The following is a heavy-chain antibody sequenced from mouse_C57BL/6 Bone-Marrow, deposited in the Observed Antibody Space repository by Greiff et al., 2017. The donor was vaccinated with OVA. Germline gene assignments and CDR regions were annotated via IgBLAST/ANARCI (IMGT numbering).Heavy chain of an antibody. V-gene: IGHV1-76*01. CDR1: GYTFTDYY. CDR2: IYPGSGNT. D-gene: IGHD2-5*01. Sequence: VQLQQSGAELVRPGASVKLSCKASGYTFTDYYINWVKQRSGQGLEWIARIYPGSGNTYYNEKFKGKATLTAEKSSSTAYMQLSSLTSEDSAVYFCARLGTYYSNFHWYFDVWGTGTTVTVSS. CDR3: ARLGTYYSNFHWYFDV. J-gene: IGHJ1*03.